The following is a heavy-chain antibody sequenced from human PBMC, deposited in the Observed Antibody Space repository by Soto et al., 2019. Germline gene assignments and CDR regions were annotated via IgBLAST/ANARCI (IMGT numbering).Heavy chain of an antibody. D-gene: IGHD2-15*01. CDR1: GGTFSSYT. J-gene: IGHJ6*03. V-gene: IGHV1-69*02. Sequence: QVQLVQSGAEVKKPGSSVKVSCKASGGTFSSYTISWVRQAPGQGLEWMGRIIPILGIANYAQKFQGRVTITADKSTSTAYMELRSLRSEDTAVYYCATGYCSGGSCYSWNYYYYSMDVWGKGTTVTVSS. CDR3: ATGYCSGGSCYSWNYYYYSMDV. CDR2: IIPILGIA.